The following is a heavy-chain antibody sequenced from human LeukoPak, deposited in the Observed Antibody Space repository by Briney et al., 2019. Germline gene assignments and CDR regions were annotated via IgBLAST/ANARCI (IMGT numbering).Heavy chain of an antibody. V-gene: IGHV7-4-1*02. CDR2: IHPSTGNP. D-gene: IGHD3-16*02. Sequence: ASVKVSCKASGYSFTGYYMHWVRQAPGQGLEWMAWIHPSTGNPTYAQGFTGRFVFSLDTSVSTTYLQIRGLKAEDTAVYYCARAFQSLGGLSLPDFWGQGTLVTVSS. CDR3: ARAFQSLGGLSLPDF. CDR1: GYSFTGYY. J-gene: IGHJ4*02.